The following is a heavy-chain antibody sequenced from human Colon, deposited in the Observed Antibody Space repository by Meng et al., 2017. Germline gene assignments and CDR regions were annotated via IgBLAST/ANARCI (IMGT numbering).Heavy chain of an antibody. CDR2: IYWNDDK. CDR3: AHRTTVTHVDY. D-gene: IGHD4-17*01. Sequence: TLKELGPNLVHPSKTITRTCTVSGFSVSTSGVVVGWVRQPPGKALEWLAFIYWNDDKRYSPSLKSRLTITKDTSKNQVVLTMTNMDPVDTATYYCAHRTTVTHVDYWGQGTLVTVSS. CDR1: GFSVSTSGVV. J-gene: IGHJ4*02. V-gene: IGHV2-5*01.